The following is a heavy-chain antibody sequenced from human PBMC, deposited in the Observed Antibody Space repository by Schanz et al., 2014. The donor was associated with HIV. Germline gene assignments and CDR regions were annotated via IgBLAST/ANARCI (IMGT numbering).Heavy chain of an antibody. D-gene: IGHD2-21*01. V-gene: IGHV1-69*13. Sequence: QVQLVQSGAEMKKPGASVKVSCKASGGTFSSYAISWVRQAPGQGLEWMGGIIPIFGTTNYAQKFQGRVTITADESTNTAYMQLSSLRSEDTAVYYCASGRFDTVIWWGDAFLIWGRGTMVTVSS. J-gene: IGHJ3*02. CDR1: GGTFSSYA. CDR2: IIPIFGTT. CDR3: ASGRFDTVIWWGDAFLI.